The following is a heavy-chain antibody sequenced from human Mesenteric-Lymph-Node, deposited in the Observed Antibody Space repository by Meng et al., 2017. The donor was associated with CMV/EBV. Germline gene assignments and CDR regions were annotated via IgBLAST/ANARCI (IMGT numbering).Heavy chain of an antibody. Sequence: SETLSLTCAVYGGSFSGYYWSWIRQPPGKGLEWIGEINHSGSTNYNPSLKSRVTISVDTSKNQFSLKLSSVTAADTAVYYCARVPVHREITIFGVGKRTGNYYYYGMDVWGQGTTVTVSS. V-gene: IGHV4-34*01. CDR1: GGSFSGYY. CDR3: ARVPVHREITIFGVGKRTGNYYYYGMDV. D-gene: IGHD3-3*01. CDR2: INHSGST. J-gene: IGHJ6*02.